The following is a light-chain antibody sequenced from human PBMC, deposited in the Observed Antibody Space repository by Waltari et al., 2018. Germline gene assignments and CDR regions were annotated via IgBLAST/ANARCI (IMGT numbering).Light chain of an antibody. CDR1: RSDVGSYKF. Sequence: QSALTQPASVSGSPGQSITISCTGTRSDVGSYKFVSWYQQHPGKAPKLFIYGSNRPAVVSNPFSGSKSGNTASLTIAGLQAEDEADYYCSSYTSSTTWVFGGGTKVTVL. J-gene: IGLJ3*02. CDR2: GS. V-gene: IGLV2-14*02. CDR3: SSYTSSTTWV.